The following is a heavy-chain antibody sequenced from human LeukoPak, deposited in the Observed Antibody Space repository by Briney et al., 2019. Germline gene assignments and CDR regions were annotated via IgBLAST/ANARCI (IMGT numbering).Heavy chain of an antibody. V-gene: IGHV1-69*13. J-gene: IGHJ5*02. CDR3: ARGEGVRFLEWLNWFDP. CDR1: GGTFSSYA. Sequence: SVKVSRKASGGTFSSYAISWVRQAPGQGLEWMGGIISIFGTANYAQKFQGRVTITADESTSTAYMELSSLRSEDTAVYYCARGEGVRFLEWLNWFDPWGQGTLVTVSS. D-gene: IGHD3-3*01. CDR2: IISIFGTA.